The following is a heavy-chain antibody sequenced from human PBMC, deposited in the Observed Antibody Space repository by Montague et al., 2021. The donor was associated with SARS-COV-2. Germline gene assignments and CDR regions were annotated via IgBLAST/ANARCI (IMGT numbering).Heavy chain of an antibody. Sequence: SLRLSCAASGFTFSNYEMNWVRQSPGKGLEWVSYTDGGGTTIYYADSVKGRFTISRDNAKNSLLLQMNSLRVEDTAVYYCARDPESWWMTFDYWGQGALVTVSS. V-gene: IGHV3-48*03. J-gene: IGHJ4*02. CDR3: ARDPESWWMTFDY. D-gene: IGHD2-8*01. CDR2: TDGGGTTI. CDR1: GFTFSNYE.